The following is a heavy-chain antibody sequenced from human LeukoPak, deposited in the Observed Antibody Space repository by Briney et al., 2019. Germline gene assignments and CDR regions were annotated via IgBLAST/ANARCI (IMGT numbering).Heavy chain of an antibody. CDR2: FYYSGST. J-gene: IGHJ5*02. CDR1: GGSSSSYY. D-gene: IGHD6-13*01. CDR3: ARWTLAAAGTGWFDP. Sequence: SATLSLTCSVSGGSSSSYYWSWIRQPPGRGLEWIGYFYYSGSTNYNPSLKSRVTISVDTSKNQFSLKLSSVTAADTAVYYCARWTLAAAGTGWFDPWGQGTLVTVSS. V-gene: IGHV4-59*01.